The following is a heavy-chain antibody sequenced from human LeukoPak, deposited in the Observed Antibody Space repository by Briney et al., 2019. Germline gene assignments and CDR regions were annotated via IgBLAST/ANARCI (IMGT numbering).Heavy chain of an antibody. CDR3: AREQWTTVTKYFDY. J-gene: IGHJ4*02. CDR1: GFPFSSYT. CDR2: ISISSSYI. Sequence: RGALRLSCAASGFPFSSYTMNCVRQTPGKGRERVSSISISSSYIYYTHSVKSRFTISRHNAKNSLFVQMTSLRAEDTAVSYCAREQWTTVTKYFDYWGQGTLVTVSS. D-gene: IGHD4-11*01. V-gene: IGHV3-21*01.